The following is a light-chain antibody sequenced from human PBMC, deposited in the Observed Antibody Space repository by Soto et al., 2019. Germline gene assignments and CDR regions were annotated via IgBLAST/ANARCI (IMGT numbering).Light chain of an antibody. V-gene: IGLV2-14*01. CDR2: DVS. Sequence: QSALTQPASVSGSPGQSITISCTGTSSDVGGYNYVSWYQQHPGKAPKLMIYDVSNRPSGVSNRFSGSKSGNTASPTISGLQAEDEADYYCSSYTSSSRVFGTGTKVTVL. J-gene: IGLJ1*01. CDR3: SSYTSSSRV. CDR1: SSDVGGYNY.